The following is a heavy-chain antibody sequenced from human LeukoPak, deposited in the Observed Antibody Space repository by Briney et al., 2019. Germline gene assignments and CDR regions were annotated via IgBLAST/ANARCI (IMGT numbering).Heavy chain of an antibody. Sequence: GGSLRLSCAASGVTFSSYEMNWVRQAPGKGLEWVSYISSSGSTIYYADSVKGRFTISRDNAKNSLYLQMNSLRAEDTAVYYCAGEAVAGAFDYWGQGTLVTVSS. D-gene: IGHD1-26*01. J-gene: IGHJ4*02. CDR1: GVTFSSYE. CDR2: ISSSGSTI. CDR3: AGEAVAGAFDY. V-gene: IGHV3-48*03.